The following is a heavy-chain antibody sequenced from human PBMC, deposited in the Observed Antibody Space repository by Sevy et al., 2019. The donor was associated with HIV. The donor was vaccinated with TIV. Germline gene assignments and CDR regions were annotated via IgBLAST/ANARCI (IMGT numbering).Heavy chain of an antibody. CDR1: GGSFSGYY. D-gene: IGHD3-22*01. V-gene: IGHV4-34*01. CDR2: INHSGST. Sequence: SETLSLTCAVYGGSFSGYYWSWIRQPPGKGLEWMGEINHSGSTNYNPSLKSRVTISVDTSKNQFSLKLSSVTAADTAVYYCAREPDSSGYYNWFDPWGQGTLVTVSS. CDR3: AREPDSSGYYNWFDP. J-gene: IGHJ5*02.